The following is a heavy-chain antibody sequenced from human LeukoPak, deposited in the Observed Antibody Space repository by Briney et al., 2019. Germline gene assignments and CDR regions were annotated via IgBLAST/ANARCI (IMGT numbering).Heavy chain of an antibody. CDR2: VHHSGSA. J-gene: IGHJ4*02. CDR3: VRDRGEWSYSHDY. CDR1: GASISSNW. Sequence: SETLSLTCAVSGASISSNWWNWVRQPPGKGLEWIGEVHHSGSANYNPSLKSRVTISLDTSENQFSLRLSSVTAADTAVYYCVRDRGEWSYSHDYWGQGTLVTVSS. D-gene: IGHD3-10*01. V-gene: IGHV4-4*02.